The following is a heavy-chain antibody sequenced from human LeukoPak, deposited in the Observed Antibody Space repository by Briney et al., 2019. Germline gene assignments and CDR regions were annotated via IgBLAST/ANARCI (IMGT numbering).Heavy chain of an antibody. CDR3: ARGGSSSSYSALEDFFDY. CDR1: GFSFSTYD. D-gene: IGHD6-6*01. Sequence: GGSLRLSCAASGFSFSTYDIHWVRQATGKGLEWFSAIGTTGDTYYAGSVKGRFTLSRENAKNSLYLQMNSLRAGDTAVYYCARGGSSSSYSALEDFFDYWGQGILVTVSS. V-gene: IGHV3-13*01. CDR2: IGTTGDT. J-gene: IGHJ4*02.